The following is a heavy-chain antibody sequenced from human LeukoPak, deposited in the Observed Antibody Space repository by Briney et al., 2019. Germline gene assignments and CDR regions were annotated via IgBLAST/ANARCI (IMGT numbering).Heavy chain of an antibody. CDR1: GFTFSSYA. Sequence: GGSLRLSCAASGFTFSSYAMSWVRQAPGKGLEWVSAISGSGGSTYYADSVKGRFTISRDNSKNTLYLQMNSLRAEDTAVYYCARDGGGIIAAAGHPWGQGTLVTVSS. CDR2: ISGSGGST. CDR3: ARDGGGIIAAAGHP. V-gene: IGHV3-23*01. D-gene: IGHD6-13*01. J-gene: IGHJ5*02.